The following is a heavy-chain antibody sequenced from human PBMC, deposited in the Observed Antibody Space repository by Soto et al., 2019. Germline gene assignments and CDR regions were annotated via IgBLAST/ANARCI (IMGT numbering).Heavy chain of an antibody. Sequence: SETLSLTCAVYGGSFSGYYWSWIRQPPGKGLEWIGEINHSGSTNYNPSLKSRVTISVDTSKNQFSLKLSSVTAADTAVYYCARGYTRPENPNDYWGEGTLVT. CDR1: GGSFSGYY. CDR2: INHSGST. J-gene: IGHJ4*02. D-gene: IGHD3-16*01. V-gene: IGHV4-34*01. CDR3: ARGYTRPENPNDY.